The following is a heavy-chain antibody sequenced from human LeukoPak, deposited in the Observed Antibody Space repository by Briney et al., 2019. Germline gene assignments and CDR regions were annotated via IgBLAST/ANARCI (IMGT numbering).Heavy chain of an antibody. V-gene: IGHV5-51*01. CDR2: IYPGHSDT. D-gene: IGHD3-9*01. Sequence: GESLKISCKASGYNFTTYWTGWVRQMPGKGLEWMAIIYPGHSDTRYSPSFQGQVTISADTSISTAYLQWRSLKASDTAIYYCARHGASRYFDWIDYWGQGTLVTVSS. J-gene: IGHJ4*02. CDR1: GYNFTTYW. CDR3: ARHGASRYFDWIDY.